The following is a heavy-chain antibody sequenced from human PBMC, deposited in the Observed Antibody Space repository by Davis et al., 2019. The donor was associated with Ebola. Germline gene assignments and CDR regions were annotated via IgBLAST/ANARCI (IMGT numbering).Heavy chain of an antibody. CDR3: VKGSGSYFNYYGMDV. CDR2: ISSSGGST. V-gene: IGHV3-64D*06. J-gene: IGHJ6*02. D-gene: IGHD3-10*01. CDR1: GFTFSSFA. Sequence: EGSLRLSCSASGFTFSSFAMHWVRQAPGKGLKYVSAISSSGGSTYYADSVKGGFTISRDSSKNTLHLQMSSLRAEDMAVYYCVKGSGSYFNYYGMDVWGQGTTVTVSS.